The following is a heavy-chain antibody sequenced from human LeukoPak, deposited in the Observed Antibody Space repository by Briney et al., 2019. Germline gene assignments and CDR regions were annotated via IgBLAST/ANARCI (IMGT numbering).Heavy chain of an antibody. J-gene: IGHJ1*01. Sequence: GGSLRLSCAASGFTFSSYAMSWVRQAPGKGLEWVSGISRSGGSTYYADSVKGRFTISRDNSKNTLYLQMNSLRAEDTAVYYCASDSYSPEYFQHWGEGTLVTVSS. CDR2: ISRSGGST. CDR3: ASDSYSPEYFQH. CDR1: GFTFSSYA. V-gene: IGHV3-23*01. D-gene: IGHD2-21*02.